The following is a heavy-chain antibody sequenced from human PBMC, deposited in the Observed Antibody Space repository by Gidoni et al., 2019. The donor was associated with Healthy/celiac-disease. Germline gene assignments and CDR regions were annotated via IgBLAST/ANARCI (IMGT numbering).Heavy chain of an antibody. CDR3: AKDHGAITMIVVVNRGYMDV. CDR2: ISGSGVST. J-gene: IGHJ6*03. V-gene: IGHV3-23*01. CDR1: VFTFISYS. D-gene: IGHD3-22*01. Sequence: EVQLLESVGVLVQPGLSLRLSCPASVFTFISYSMSWVRQAPGKGLELVSAISGSGVSTYYADSVKGRFTISRDNSKNTLYLQMNSMRAEDTDVYYCAKDHGAITMIVVVNRGYMDVWGKGTTVTVSS.